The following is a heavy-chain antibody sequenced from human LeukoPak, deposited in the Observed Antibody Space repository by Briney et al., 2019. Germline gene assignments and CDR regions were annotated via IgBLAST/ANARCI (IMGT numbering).Heavy chain of an antibody. Sequence: GGSLRLSCAASGFTLSSYGMHWVRQAPGKGLEWVAFIRYDGSNKYYADSVKGRFTISRDNSKNTLYLQMNSLRAEDTAVYYCARDGDYYDSSGYYPSDYWGQGTLVTVSS. V-gene: IGHV3-30*02. D-gene: IGHD3-22*01. CDR1: GFTLSSYG. J-gene: IGHJ4*02. CDR3: ARDGDYYDSSGYYPSDY. CDR2: IRYDGSNK.